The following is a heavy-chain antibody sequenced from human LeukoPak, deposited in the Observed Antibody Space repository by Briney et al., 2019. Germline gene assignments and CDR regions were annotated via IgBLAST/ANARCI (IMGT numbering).Heavy chain of an antibody. CDR3: AMKFTRDYYYMDV. J-gene: IGHJ6*03. CDR1: GFKFEDYG. V-gene: IGHV3-20*04. Sequence: PGGSLRLSCAGTGFKFEDYGMSWVRQIPGKGLEWVSGITWDGGSTGYAESVKGRFTISRDNGKNFLYLQMNSLRAEDTALYYCAMKFTRDYYYMDVWGKGTTVTVSS. CDR2: ITWDGGST.